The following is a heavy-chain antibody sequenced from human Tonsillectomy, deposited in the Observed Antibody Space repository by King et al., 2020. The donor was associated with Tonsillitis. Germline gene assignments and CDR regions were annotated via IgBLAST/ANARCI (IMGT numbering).Heavy chain of an antibody. Sequence: VQLVESGGGVVQPGRSLRLSCAASGFTFSSYAMHWVRQAPGKGLEWVAVISYDESNKYYEDSVKGRFTISSHNSKNTLYLQMNRPRVEDTAVYYCAKGGSGWELLPICVYWGQGTLVTVSS. J-gene: IGHJ4*02. CDR3: AKGGSGWELLPICVY. V-gene: IGHV3-30*18. D-gene: IGHD3-10*01. CDR2: ISYDESNK. CDR1: GFTFSSYA.